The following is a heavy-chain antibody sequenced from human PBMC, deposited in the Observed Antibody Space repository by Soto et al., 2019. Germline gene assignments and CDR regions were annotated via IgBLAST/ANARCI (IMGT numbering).Heavy chain of an antibody. CDR1: GFTFSDYY. CDR3: ARDDTSGGNYYYYYGMDV. D-gene: IGHD2-15*01. V-gene: IGHV3-11*01. Sequence: GALRLSCAASGFTFSDYYMSWIRQAPGKGLEWVSYISSSGSTIYYADSVKGRFTISRDNAKNSLYLQMNSLRAEDTAVYYCARDDTSGGNYYYYYGMDVWGQGTTVTVSS. CDR2: ISSSGSTI. J-gene: IGHJ6*02.